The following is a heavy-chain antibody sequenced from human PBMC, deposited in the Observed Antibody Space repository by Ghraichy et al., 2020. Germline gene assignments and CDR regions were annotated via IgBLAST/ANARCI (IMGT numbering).Heavy chain of an antibody. CDR3: ASLLGPLDEFDI. Sequence: GGSLRLSCAGSGFTFSSYGMHWVRQAPGKGLECVAVIWNNGSKEDYADSVKGRFTISRDNSKSTVFLQMNSLRAEDTAVYYCASLLGPLDEFDIWGQGTMVTVTA. CDR1: GFTFSSYG. J-gene: IGHJ3*02. V-gene: IGHV3-33*03. D-gene: IGHD3-10*01. CDR2: IWNNGSKE.